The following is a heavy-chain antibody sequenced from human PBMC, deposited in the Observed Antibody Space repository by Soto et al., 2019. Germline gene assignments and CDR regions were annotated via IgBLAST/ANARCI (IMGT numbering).Heavy chain of an antibody. J-gene: IGHJ4*02. CDR2: ISGGGGNT. CDR1: GFTFSTYA. Sequence: EVQLLESGGGLVQPGGSLRLSCAASGFTFSTYAMSWVRQTPGKWLEWVSTISGGGGNTYYPDSVKGRFTISRDNSKDTVYLQMNSMRAEDTAIYYCAKERRGRGADYWGQGALVTVTS. CDR3: AKERRGRGADY. V-gene: IGHV3-23*01.